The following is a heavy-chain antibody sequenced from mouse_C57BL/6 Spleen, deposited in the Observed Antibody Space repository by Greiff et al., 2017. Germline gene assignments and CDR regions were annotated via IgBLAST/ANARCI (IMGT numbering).Heavy chain of an antibody. J-gene: IGHJ3*01. Sequence: EVMLVESGGGLVKPGGSLKLSCAASGFTFSSYAMSWVRQTPEKRLEWVATISDGGSYTYYPDNVKGRFTISRDNAKNNLYLQMSHLKSEDTAMYYCARDQDGNYFFWGQGTLVTVSA. CDR2: ISDGGSYT. D-gene: IGHD2-1*01. CDR3: ARDQDGNYFF. V-gene: IGHV5-4*01. CDR1: GFTFSSYA.